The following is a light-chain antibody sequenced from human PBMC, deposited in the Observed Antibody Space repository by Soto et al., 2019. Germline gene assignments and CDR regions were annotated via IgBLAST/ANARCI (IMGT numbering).Light chain of an antibody. V-gene: IGLV2-11*01. CDR2: DAT. Sequence: QSVLTQPLSVSGSPGQSVTISCTGASGNIGAYNFVSWYQLHPDKAPKVIIYDATKRPSGVPDRFSGSKSGNTASLTISGLQAEDEADYYCCSYAGGYTFVFGNGTKLTVL. J-gene: IGLJ1*01. CDR3: CSYAGGYTFV. CDR1: SGNIGAYNF.